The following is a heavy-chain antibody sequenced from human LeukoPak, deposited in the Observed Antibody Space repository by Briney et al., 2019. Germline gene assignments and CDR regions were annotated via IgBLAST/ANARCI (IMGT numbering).Heavy chain of an antibody. Sequence: GASVTVSFKASGYTFNSYDINWVRQATGQGREWMGWMNPNSGNTGYAQKFQGRVTMTKNNSINTVYMELSSLRSEDTAVYYCARALSWTTESYYYMDVWGKGTTVTVSS. J-gene: IGHJ6*03. CDR3: ARALSWTTESYYYMDV. CDR2: MNPNSGNT. D-gene: IGHD3/OR15-3a*01. V-gene: IGHV1-8*01. CDR1: GYTFNSYD.